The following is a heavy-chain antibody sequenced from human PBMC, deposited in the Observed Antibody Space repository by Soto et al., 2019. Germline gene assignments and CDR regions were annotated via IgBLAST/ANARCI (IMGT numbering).Heavy chain of an antibody. J-gene: IGHJ6*03. CDR2: IYYSGST. CDR3: ARLKGCTNGVCYYYYYMDV. V-gene: IGHV4-59*08. D-gene: IGHD2-8*01. Sequence: SETLSLTCTVSGGSISSYYWSWIRQPPGKGLEWIGYIYYSGSTNYNPSLKSRVTISVDTSKNQFSLKLSSVTAADTAVYYCARLKGCTNGVCYYYYYMDVWGKGTTVTVS. CDR1: GGSISSYY.